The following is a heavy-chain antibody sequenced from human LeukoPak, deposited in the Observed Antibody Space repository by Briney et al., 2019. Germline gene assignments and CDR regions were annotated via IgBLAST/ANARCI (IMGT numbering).Heavy chain of an antibody. J-gene: IGHJ4*02. Sequence: SETLSLTCTVSGGSISSYYWSWIRQPPGKGLEWIGYIYHSGSTNYNPSLKSRVTISVDTSKNQFSLKLSSVTAADTAVYYCARTYGGNSGSDYWGQGTLVTVSS. CDR1: GGSISSYY. CDR3: ARTYGGNSGSDY. CDR2: IYHSGST. D-gene: IGHD4-23*01. V-gene: IGHV4-59*08.